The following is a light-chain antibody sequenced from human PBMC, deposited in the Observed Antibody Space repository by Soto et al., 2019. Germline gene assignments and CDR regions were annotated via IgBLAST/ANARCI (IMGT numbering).Light chain of an antibody. CDR3: QQYGSSGT. CDR2: GAS. CDR1: QSVSNNY. Sequence: EIVLTHSPGTLSLCPWEIATLSCRASQSVSNNYLAWYQQKPGQAPRLLIYGASNRATGIPDRFSGSGSGTDFTLTISRLEPEDFAVYYCQQYGSSGTIGQGTKVDIK. V-gene: IGKV3-20*01. J-gene: IGKJ1*01.